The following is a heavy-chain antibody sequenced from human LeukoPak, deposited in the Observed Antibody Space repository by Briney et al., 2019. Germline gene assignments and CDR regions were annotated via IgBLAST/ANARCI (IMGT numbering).Heavy chain of an antibody. V-gene: IGHV4-4*07. Sequence: PSETLSLTCTVSGGSISSYYWSWIRQPAGKGLEWIGRIYTSGSTNYNPSLKSRVTMSVDTSKNQSSLKLSSVTAADTAVYYCASENYYYGSGSYFQFDYWGQGTLVTVSS. CDR3: ASENYYYGSGSYFQFDY. CDR1: GGSISSYY. CDR2: IYTSGST. J-gene: IGHJ4*02. D-gene: IGHD3-10*01.